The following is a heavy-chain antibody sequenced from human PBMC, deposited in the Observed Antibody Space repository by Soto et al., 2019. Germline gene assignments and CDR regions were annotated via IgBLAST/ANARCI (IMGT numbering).Heavy chain of an antibody. V-gene: IGHV3-23*01. CDR1: GFTLGTYV. CDR2: ISGSGGST. J-gene: IGHJ4*02. CDR3: AKDRKGSYCSGGTCYSFDY. Sequence: EVQLLESGGGLVQPGGSLRLSCAASGFTLGTYVMTWVRQAPGKGLEWVSAISGSGGSTNYADTVKGRFTISRDNTKNTLYLQMNSLRVEDTAVYYCAKDRKGSYCSGGTCYSFDYWGQGTLVTVPS. D-gene: IGHD2-15*01.